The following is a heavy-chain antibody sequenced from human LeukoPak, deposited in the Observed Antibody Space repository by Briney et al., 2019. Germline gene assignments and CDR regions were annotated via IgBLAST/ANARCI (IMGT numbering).Heavy chain of an antibody. D-gene: IGHD2-15*01. CDR2: ISGSGGST. CDR3: AKDLPRYCSGGSCYSGGSFDY. CDR1: GFTFSSYA. Sequence: PGGPLRLSCAASGFTFSSYAMSWVRQAPGKGLEWVSAISGSGGSTYYADSVKGRFTISRDNSKNTLYLQMNSLRAEDTAVYYCAKDLPRYCSGGSCYSGGSFDYWGQGTLVTVSS. V-gene: IGHV3-23*01. J-gene: IGHJ4*02.